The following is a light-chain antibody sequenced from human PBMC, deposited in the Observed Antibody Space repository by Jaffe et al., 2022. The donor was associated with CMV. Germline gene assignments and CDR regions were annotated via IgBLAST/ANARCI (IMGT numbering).Light chain of an antibody. CDR3: AAWDDSLSGVL. J-gene: IGLJ2*01. Sequence: QSVLTQAPSASGTPGQRVIISCSGSSSNIGTNYVYWYHHLPGTAPKLLLYSNNQRPSGVPDRFTGSKSGTSASLAISGLRSEDEADYYCAAWDDSLSGVLFGGGTKLTVL. CDR1: SSNIGTNY. V-gene: IGLV1-47*01. CDR2: SNN.